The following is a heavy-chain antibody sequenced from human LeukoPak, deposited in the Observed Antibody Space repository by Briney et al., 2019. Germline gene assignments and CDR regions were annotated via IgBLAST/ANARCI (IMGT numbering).Heavy chain of an antibody. CDR3: ARAYQSLGGLSLPDH. J-gene: IGHJ5*02. CDR2: IHPNTGNP. V-gene: IGHV7-4-1*01. D-gene: IGHD3-16*02. CDR1: GYTFTDYA. Sequence: ASVKVSCKASGYTFTDYAMNWVRQAPGQGLEGMGWIHPNTGNPTYAQGFTGRFVFSLDTSGGTTYLQIGSLKAEDTAVYYCARAYQSLGGLSLPDHWGQGTLVTVSS.